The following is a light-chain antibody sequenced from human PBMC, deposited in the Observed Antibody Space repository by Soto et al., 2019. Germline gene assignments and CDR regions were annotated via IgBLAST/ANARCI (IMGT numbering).Light chain of an antibody. V-gene: IGKV1-8*01. Sequence: AIRMTQSPSSFSASTGDRVTITCRASQGSSSHLAWYQVKPGKAPRLLIYTASYLESGVPSRFSGSGSGTDFTPTISSLQSEDFGVSYCQQYFSYPLTFGGGTKVEI. CDR3: QQYFSYPLT. CDR1: QGSSSH. J-gene: IGKJ4*01. CDR2: TAS.